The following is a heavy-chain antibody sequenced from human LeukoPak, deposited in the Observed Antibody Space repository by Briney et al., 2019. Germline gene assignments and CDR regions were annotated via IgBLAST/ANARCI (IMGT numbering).Heavy chain of an antibody. J-gene: IGHJ4*02. CDR3: ASRGYLNY. Sequence: GGSLRLSCVASGFTFNSYWMNWVRKAPGKGLVSVSHISADATITSYADSVNGRFTLSRDNAKNTLFLHMNSLSAEDTGVYYCASRGYLNYWGQGTLVTVSS. V-gene: IGHV3-74*01. CDR2: ISADATIT. CDR1: GFTFNSYW.